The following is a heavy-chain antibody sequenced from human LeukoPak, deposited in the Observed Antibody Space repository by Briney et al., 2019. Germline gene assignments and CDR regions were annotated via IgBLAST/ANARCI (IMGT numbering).Heavy chain of an antibody. CDR1: GGSISSGGYY. CDR3: ARVGVYYYGSGSFYFDY. D-gene: IGHD3-10*01. V-gene: IGHV4-30-2*01. J-gene: IGHJ4*02. Sequence: SETLSLTCTVSGGSISSGGYYWSWIRQPPGKGLEWIGYIYHSGSTYYNPSLKSRVTISVDRSKNQFSLKLSSVTAADTAVYYCARVGVYYYGSGSFYFDYWGQGTLVTVSS. CDR2: IYHSGST.